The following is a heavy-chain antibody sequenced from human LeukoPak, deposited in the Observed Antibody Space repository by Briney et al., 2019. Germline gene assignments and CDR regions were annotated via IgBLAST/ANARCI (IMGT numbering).Heavy chain of an antibody. J-gene: IGHJ5*02. V-gene: IGHV4-4*07. CDR1: GGSISSYY. CDR3: ARVNYYDSSGYYRRSPPWAYNWFDP. D-gene: IGHD3-22*01. Sequence: PSETLSLTCTVSGGSISSYYWSWIRQPPGKGLEWIGRIYTSGSTNYNPSLKSRVTMSVDTSKNQFSLKLSSVTAADTAVYYCARVNYYDSSGYYRRSPPWAYNWFDPWGQGTLVTVSS. CDR2: IYTSGST.